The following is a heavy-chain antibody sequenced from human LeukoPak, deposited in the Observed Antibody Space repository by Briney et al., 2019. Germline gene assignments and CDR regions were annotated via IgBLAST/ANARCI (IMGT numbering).Heavy chain of an antibody. CDR1: GYTFTGYY. D-gene: IGHD5-18*01. V-gene: IGHV1-18*04. CDR2: ISGYNGNT. Sequence: ASVKVSCKASGYTFTGYYMHWVRQAPGQGLEWMGWISGYNGNTNYAQQKLQGRVTMTTDTSTSTAYMELRSLRSDDTAVYYCASSIHRGGYSYGYFPNDYWGQGTLVTVSS. J-gene: IGHJ4*02. CDR3: ASSIHRGGYSYGYFPNDY.